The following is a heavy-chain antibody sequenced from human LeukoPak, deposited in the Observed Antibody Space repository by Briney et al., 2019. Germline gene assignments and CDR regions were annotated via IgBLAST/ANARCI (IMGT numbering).Heavy chain of an antibody. J-gene: IGHJ4*02. D-gene: IGHD3-22*01. CDR2: INWNGGST. Sequence: GGSLRLSCAASGFTFDDYGMSWVRQAPGKGLEWVSGINWNGGSTGYADSVKGRFTISRDNAKNSLYLQVNSLRAEDTALYHCARGWSYYDPTAFDYWGQGTLVTVSS. CDR3: ARGWSYYDPTAFDY. V-gene: IGHV3-20*01. CDR1: GFTFDDYG.